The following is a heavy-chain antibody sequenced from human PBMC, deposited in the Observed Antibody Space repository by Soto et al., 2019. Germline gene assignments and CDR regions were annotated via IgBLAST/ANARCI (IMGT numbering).Heavy chain of an antibody. J-gene: IGHJ4*02. V-gene: IGHV3-33*01. CDR3: ERSKADSSGWYGLDY. D-gene: IGHD6-19*01. CDR2: IWYDGSNK. Sequence: QVQLVESGGGVVQPGRSLRLSCAASGFTFSSYGMHWVRQAPGKGLEWVAVIWYDGSNKYYADSVKGRFTISRDNYKNTLYLQMNSLRAEDTAVYYCERSKADSSGWYGLDYWGQGTLVTVSS. CDR1: GFTFSSYG.